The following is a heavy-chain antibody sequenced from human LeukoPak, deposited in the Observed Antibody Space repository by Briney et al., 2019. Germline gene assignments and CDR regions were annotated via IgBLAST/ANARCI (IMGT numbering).Heavy chain of an antibody. Sequence: ASVKVSCKASGGTFSSYAISWVRQAPEQGLEWMGRIIPILGIANYAQKFQGRVTITADKSTSTAYMELSSLRSEDTAVYYCARAHPRDIVVVPAAPPGGYYFDYWGQGTLVTVSS. V-gene: IGHV1-69*04. CDR1: GGTFSSYA. CDR2: IIPILGIA. CDR3: ARAHPRDIVVVPAAPPGGYYFDY. J-gene: IGHJ4*02. D-gene: IGHD2-2*01.